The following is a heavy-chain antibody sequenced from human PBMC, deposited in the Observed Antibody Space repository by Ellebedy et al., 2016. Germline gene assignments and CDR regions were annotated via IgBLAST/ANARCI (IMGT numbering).Heavy chain of an antibody. CDR1: GSTFSGYN. J-gene: IGHJ4*02. D-gene: IGHD5-18*01. V-gene: IGHV3-48*02. CDR3: ARGYDTTMGMYFDY. CDR2: ISGGGGTI. Sequence: GGSLRLXCAASGSTFSGYNLNWARQPPGKGLGWLPFISGGGGTIYYTNAVRDRCTISRENVKNSIYLHMNSLRDEDTAVYYCARGYDTTMGMYFDYWGQGTLVTVSS.